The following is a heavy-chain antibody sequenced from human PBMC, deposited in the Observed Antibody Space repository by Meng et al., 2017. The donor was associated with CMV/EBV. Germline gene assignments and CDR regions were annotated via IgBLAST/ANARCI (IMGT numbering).Heavy chain of an antibody. CDR2: ISYDGSNK. Sequence: GGSLRLSCAASGFTFSSYAMHWVRQAPGKGLEWVAVISYDGSNKYYADSVKGRFTISRDNSKNTLYLQMNSLRAEDTAVYYGARDLWPAAIRTPYYYGMDVWGQGTTVTVSS. D-gene: IGHD2-2*01. CDR3: ARDLWPAAIRTPYYYGMDV. V-gene: IGHV3-30*04. J-gene: IGHJ6*02. CDR1: GFTFSSYA.